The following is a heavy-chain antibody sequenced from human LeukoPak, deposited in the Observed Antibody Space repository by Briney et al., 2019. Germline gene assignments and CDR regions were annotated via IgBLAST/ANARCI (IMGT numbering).Heavy chain of an antibody. D-gene: IGHD3-9*01. V-gene: IGHV4-59*01. J-gene: IGHJ3*02. Sequence: MTSETLSLTCTVSGDSISSYYWSWIRQPPGKGLEWIGYIYYSGSTNYNPSLERRVTISVETSKKQFSLKLSSVTAADSAVYYCARGGVLRFFDWPLGDAFHIWGQGPMATVS. CDR2: IYYSGST. CDR3: ARGGVLRFFDWPLGDAFHI. CDR1: GDSISSYY.